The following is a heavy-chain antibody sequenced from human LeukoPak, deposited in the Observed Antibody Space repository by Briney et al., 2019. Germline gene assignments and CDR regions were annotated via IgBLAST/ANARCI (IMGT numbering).Heavy chain of an antibody. D-gene: IGHD4-23*01. Sequence: ASVKVSCKASGGTFSSYAISWVRQAPGQGLEWMGGIIPIFGTANYAQKFQGRVTITADESTSTAYMELSSLRSEDTAVYYCARALAMGGYGGPTDYWGQGTQVTVSS. CDR3: ARALAMGGYGGPTDY. CDR1: GGTFSSYA. V-gene: IGHV1-69*13. CDR2: IIPIFGTA. J-gene: IGHJ4*02.